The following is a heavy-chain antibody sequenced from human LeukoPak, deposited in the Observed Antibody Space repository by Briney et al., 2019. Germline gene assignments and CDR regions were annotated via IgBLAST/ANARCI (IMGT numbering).Heavy chain of an antibody. CDR3: ARGGNGWYQDY. V-gene: IGHV4-34*01. J-gene: IGHJ4*02. Sequence: SETLSLTCAVYGGSFSGYYWSWIRQPPGKGLEWIGEINHSGSTNYNPSLKSRVTISVDTSKNQFSLKLSSVTAADTAVYYCARGGNGWYQDYWGQGTLVTVSS. CDR2: INHSGST. CDR1: GGSFSGYY. D-gene: IGHD6-19*01.